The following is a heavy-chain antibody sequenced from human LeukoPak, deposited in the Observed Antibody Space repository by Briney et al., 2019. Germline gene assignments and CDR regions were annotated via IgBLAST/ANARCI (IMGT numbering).Heavy chain of an antibody. CDR3: ARGRLNYYDSNDWFDP. D-gene: IGHD3-22*01. J-gene: IGHJ5*02. CDR2: LYYSGIT. CDR1: GGSISSSNYY. V-gene: IGHV4-39*07. Sequence: SETLSLTCSVSGGSISSSNYYWIWIRQPPGRGLEWIGSLYYSGITYYNPSLKSRVTVLVDTSKNEFSLKLSSVTAADTAVYYCARGRLNYYDSNDWFDPWGQGTLVTVSS.